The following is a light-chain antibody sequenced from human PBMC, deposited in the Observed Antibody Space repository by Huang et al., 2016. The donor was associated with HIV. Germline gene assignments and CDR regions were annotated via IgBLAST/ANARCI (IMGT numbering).Light chain of an antibody. CDR1: QSISSY. CDR2: GAS. J-gene: IGKJ4*01. Sequence: EIVMTQSPATLSVSPGERATLSCRASQSISSYLAWYQQRPGQAPRLLIYGASTRASGVPARFSCSGSGTEFTLTISSLQSEDFALYYCQQYNDWYPLTFGGGTKVEVK. V-gene: IGKV3-15*01. CDR3: QQYNDWYPLT.